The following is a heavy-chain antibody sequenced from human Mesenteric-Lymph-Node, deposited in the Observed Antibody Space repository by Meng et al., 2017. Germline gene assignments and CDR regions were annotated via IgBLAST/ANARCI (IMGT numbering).Heavy chain of an antibody. Sequence: GESLKISCAASGFSFSSYWMNWVRQAPGKGLEWVANIKEDGSDKYYVDSVKGRFTISRDNVKNSLYLQMNSLRAEDTAVYYCARVGGSSWYFDYWGQGTLVTVSS. CDR2: IKEDGSDK. D-gene: IGHD6-13*01. V-gene: IGHV3-7*01. J-gene: IGHJ4*02. CDR3: ARVGGSSWYFDY. CDR1: GFSFSSYW.